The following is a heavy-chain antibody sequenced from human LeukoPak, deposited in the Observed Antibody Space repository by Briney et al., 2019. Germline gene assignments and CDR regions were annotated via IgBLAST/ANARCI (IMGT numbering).Heavy chain of an antibody. CDR2: ISAYNGNT. V-gene: IGHV1-18*01. J-gene: IGHJ4*02. CDR3: ARDSDSSGWYGWDYFDY. CDR1: GYTFTGYG. Sequence: GASVKVSCKASGYTFTGYGISWVRQAPGQGLEWMGWISAYNGNTNYAQKLQGRVTMTTDTSTSTAYMELRSPRSDDTAVYYCARDSDSSGWYGWDYFDYWGQGTLVTVS. D-gene: IGHD6-19*01.